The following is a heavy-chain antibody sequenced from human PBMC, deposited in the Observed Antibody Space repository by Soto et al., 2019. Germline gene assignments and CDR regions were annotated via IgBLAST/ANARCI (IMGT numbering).Heavy chain of an antibody. CDR1: GGSSGGSSYY. CDR2: IYYSGST. D-gene: IGHD6-19*01. CDR3: ASSSIAVAGSFDY. V-gene: IGHV4-39*01. Sequence: SETKCVTWSVAGGSSGGSSYYWGWIRQPPGKGLEWIGSIYYSGSTYYNPSLKSRVTISVDTSKNQFSLKLSSVTAADTAVYYCASSSIAVAGSFDYWGQGTLVTVSS. J-gene: IGHJ4*02.